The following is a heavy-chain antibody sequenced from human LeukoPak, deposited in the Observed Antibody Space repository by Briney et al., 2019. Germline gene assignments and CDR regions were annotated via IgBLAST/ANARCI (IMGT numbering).Heavy chain of an antibody. CDR2: IYTSGST. V-gene: IGHV4-4*07. Sequence: SETLSLTCTVSGGSISTYYWSWIRQPAGKGLEWIGRIYTSGSTNHNPSLKSRVTISVDKSKNQFSLKLSSVTAADMAVYYCASSGLMRESFDYWGQGTLVTVSS. CDR3: ASSGLMRESFDY. CDR1: GGSISTYY. D-gene: IGHD3-10*01. J-gene: IGHJ4*02.